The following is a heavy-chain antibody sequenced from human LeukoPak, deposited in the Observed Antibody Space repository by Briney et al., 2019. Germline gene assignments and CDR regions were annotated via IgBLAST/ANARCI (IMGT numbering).Heavy chain of an antibody. Sequence: GGSLRLSCAASGFTFSSYAMSWVRQAPGKGLEWVSAISGSGGSTYYADSVKGRFTISRDNSKNALYLQMNSLRAEDTAVYYCAIIVSSSQIDYWGQGTLVTVSS. CDR1: GFTFSSYA. CDR2: ISGSGGST. CDR3: AIIVSSSQIDY. D-gene: IGHD6-6*01. V-gene: IGHV3-23*01. J-gene: IGHJ4*02.